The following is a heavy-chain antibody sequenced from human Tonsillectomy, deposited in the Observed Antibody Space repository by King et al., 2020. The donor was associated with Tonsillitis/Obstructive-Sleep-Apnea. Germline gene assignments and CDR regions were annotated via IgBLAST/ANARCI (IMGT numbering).Heavy chain of an antibody. V-gene: IGHV4-59*08. D-gene: IGHD3-9*01. CDR3: ASLGYYDILTGYYPYNYYMDV. Sequence: QLQESGPGLVKPSETLSLTCTVSGGSISSYYWSWIRQPPGKGLEWIGYIYYSGSTNYNPSLKSRVTILVDTSKNQFSLKLSSVTAADTAVYYCASLGYYDILTGYYPYNYYMDVWGKGTTVTVSS. CDR2: IYYSGST. CDR1: GGSISSYY. J-gene: IGHJ6*03.